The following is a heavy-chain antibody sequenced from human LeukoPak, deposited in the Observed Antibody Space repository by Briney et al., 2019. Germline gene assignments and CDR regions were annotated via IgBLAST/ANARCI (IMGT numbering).Heavy chain of an antibody. V-gene: IGHV4-34*01. Sequence: SETLSLTCAVYGGSFSGYYWSWIRQPPGKGLEWIGEINHTGSTKFNPSLQSRVIISGDMSKNQFSLNLTSVTAADTAVYFCARLGVYNRSPRAFDIWGHGTMVTVSS. CDR2: INHTGST. J-gene: IGHJ3*02. CDR3: ARLGVYNRSPRAFDI. CDR1: GGSFSGYY. D-gene: IGHD1-14*01.